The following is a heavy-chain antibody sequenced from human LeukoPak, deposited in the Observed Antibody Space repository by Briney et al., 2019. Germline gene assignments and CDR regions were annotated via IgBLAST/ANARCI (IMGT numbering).Heavy chain of an antibody. CDR3: AKVRRKGDTNYFDY. V-gene: IGHV3-23*01. Sequence: PGGSLRLSCEACGLTFSRYAMSCVRQAPGEGLEWVSAINGRGGSTYCAGRVKGRFTVSRDNAKNTLYLQMNSLKAEDTAVYYCAKVRRKGDTNYFDYWGQGTLVTVSS. CDR2: INGRGGST. CDR1: GLTFSRYA. J-gene: IGHJ4*02. D-gene: IGHD2-21*02.